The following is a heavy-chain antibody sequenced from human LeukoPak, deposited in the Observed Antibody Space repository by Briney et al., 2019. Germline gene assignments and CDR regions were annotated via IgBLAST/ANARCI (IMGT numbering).Heavy chain of an antibody. Sequence: GASLKVSCKASGYTFTDYYIHWVRQAPGQGLEWMGWIDPNSGGTNYAQKFQGRVTMTRDTSISSAYMDLSRLRYDDTAVYYCARQKAAAGHFDYWGQGTLVTVSS. CDR1: GYTFTDYY. CDR2: IDPNSGGT. CDR3: ARQKAAAGHFDY. J-gene: IGHJ4*02. D-gene: IGHD6-13*01. V-gene: IGHV1-2*02.